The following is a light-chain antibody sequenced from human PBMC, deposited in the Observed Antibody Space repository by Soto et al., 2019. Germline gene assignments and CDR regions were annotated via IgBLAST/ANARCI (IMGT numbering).Light chain of an antibody. J-gene: IGLJ1*01. V-gene: IGLV1-40*01. CDR2: GNS. CDR1: SSNIGAGYD. CDR3: QSYDSSLIGYV. Sequence: QSLLPQPPSVSGAPGQRVTISCTGSSSNIGAGYDVHWYQQLPGTAPKLLIYGNSNRPSGVPDRFSGSKSGTSASLAITGLQAEDEADYYCQSYDSSLIGYVFGTGTKVTVL.